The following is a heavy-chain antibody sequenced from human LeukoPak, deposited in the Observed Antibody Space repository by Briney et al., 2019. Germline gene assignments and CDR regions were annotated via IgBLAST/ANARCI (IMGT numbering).Heavy chain of an antibody. Sequence: SETLSLTCAVSDYSISSGYYWGWIRQPPGKGLEWIGSIYHSGSTYYNPSLKSRVTISVDTSKNQFSLKLSSVTAADTAVYYCARLSTIFGVVTHLDYWGQGTLVTVSS. D-gene: IGHD3-3*01. CDR1: DYSISSGYY. V-gene: IGHV4-38-2*01. J-gene: IGHJ4*02. CDR3: ARLSTIFGVVTHLDY. CDR2: IYHSGST.